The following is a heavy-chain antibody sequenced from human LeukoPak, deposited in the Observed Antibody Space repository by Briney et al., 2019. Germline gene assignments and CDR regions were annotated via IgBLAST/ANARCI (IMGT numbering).Heavy chain of an antibody. Sequence: SETLSLTCAVYGGSFSGYYWSWIRQPPGKGLEWIGESNPSGDTSYNPSLKSRVTISVDTSKNQFSLKLSSVTAADTAVYHCARHIVPTYYYDSSGYSGYYMDVWGKGTTVTVSS. CDR1: GGSFSGYY. CDR3: ARHIVPTYYYDSSGYSGYYMDV. D-gene: IGHD3-22*01. V-gene: IGHV4-34*01. CDR2: SNPSGDT. J-gene: IGHJ6*03.